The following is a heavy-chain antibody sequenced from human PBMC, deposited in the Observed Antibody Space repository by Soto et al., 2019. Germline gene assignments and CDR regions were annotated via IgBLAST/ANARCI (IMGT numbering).Heavy chain of an antibody. CDR3: TRHFDGDVRIDD. CDR1: GFTFSDST. CDR2: IRGKSNNYAT. V-gene: IGHV3-73*01. Sequence: EVQLVESGGGLVQPGGSLKLSCAASGFTFSDSTLHWIRQASGKGLEWLGRIRGKSNNYATAYAASVKGRFTISRDDSKDTAYLQMISLKTEDTAVDYCTRHFDGDVRIDDWGQGTLVTVSS. J-gene: IGHJ4*02. D-gene: IGHD4-17*01.